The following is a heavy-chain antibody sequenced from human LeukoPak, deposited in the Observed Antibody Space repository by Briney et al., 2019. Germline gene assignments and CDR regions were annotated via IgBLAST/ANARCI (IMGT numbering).Heavy chain of an antibody. J-gene: IGHJ4*02. CDR3: ARGEIDGPDFDQ. CDR1: GYIFTAYY. D-gene: IGHD5-24*01. CDR2: INANSGGI. Sequence: ASVKVSCKASGYIFTAYYMHWVRQAPGQGLEWMGWINANSGGINYAQKFQGRVTMTRDTSITTAYMEVSGLRPDDTAVYFCARGEIDGPDFDQWGQGTLVTVSS. V-gene: IGHV1-2*02.